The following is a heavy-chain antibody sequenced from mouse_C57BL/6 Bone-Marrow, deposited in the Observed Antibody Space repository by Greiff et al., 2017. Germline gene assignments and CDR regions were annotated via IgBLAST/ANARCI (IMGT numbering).Heavy chain of an antibody. CDR1: GYTFTSYW. Sequence: VQLQQSGAELVKPGASVKLSCKASGYTFTSYWMHWVKQRPGQGLEWIGMIHPNSGSTNYNEKFKSKATLTVDKSSSTAYMQLSSLTSEDSAVYYCARNSGRSFAYWGQGTLVTVSA. CDR3: ARNSGRSFAY. V-gene: IGHV1-64*01. J-gene: IGHJ3*01. CDR2: IHPNSGST. D-gene: IGHD5-2*01.